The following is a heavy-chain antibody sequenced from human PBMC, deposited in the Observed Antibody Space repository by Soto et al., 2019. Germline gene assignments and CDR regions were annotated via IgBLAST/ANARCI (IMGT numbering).Heavy chain of an antibody. CDR3: AREGVSRYGMDV. J-gene: IGHJ6*02. Sequence: PSVKVSCKASGYTFTGYYMRWVRQAPGQGLEWMGWINPNSGGTNYAQKFQGRVTMTRDTSISTAYMELSRLRSDDTAVYYCAREGVSRYGMDVWGQGTTVTVSS. V-gene: IGHV1-2*02. CDR1: GYTFTGYY. CDR2: INPNSGGT. D-gene: IGHD3-10*01.